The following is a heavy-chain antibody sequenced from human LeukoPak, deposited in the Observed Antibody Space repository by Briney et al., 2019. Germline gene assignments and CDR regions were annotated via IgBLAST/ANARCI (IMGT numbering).Heavy chain of an antibody. CDR2: IKQDGSEK. V-gene: IGHV3-7*01. Sequence: QPGGSLRLSCAASGFTFSSYAISWVRQAPGKGLEWVANIKQDGSEKYYVDSVKGRFTISRDNAKNSLYLQMNSLRAEDTAVYYCARAIYFDYWGQGTLVTVSS. J-gene: IGHJ4*02. CDR1: GFTFSSYA. CDR3: ARAIYFDY.